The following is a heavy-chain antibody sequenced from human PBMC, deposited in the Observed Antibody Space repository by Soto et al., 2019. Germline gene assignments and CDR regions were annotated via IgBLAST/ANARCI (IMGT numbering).Heavy chain of an antibody. CDR3: ARESRYCSGGSCYFLPGIDY. CDR1: GGTFSSYA. CDR2: IIPIFGTA. D-gene: IGHD2-15*01. V-gene: IGHV1-69*12. J-gene: IGHJ4*02. Sequence: QVQLVQSGAEVKKPGSSVKVSCKASGGTFSSYAISWVRQAPGQGLEWMGGIIPIFGTANYAQKFQGRVRITADGSTSTAYIELSSLRSEVTAVYYCARESRYCSGGSCYFLPGIDYWGQGTLVTVSS.